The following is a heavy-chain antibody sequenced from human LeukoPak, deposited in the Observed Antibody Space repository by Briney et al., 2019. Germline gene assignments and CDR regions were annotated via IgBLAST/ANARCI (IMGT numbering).Heavy chain of an antibody. CDR3: ARVPGGSGQLLYFQH. CDR2: IIPIFGTA. Sequence: SVKVSCKASGGTFSSYAISWVRQAPGQGLEWMGGIIPIFGTANYAQKFQGRVTLTTDESTSTAYMELSSLRSEDTAVYYCARVPGGSGQLLYFQHWGQGTLVTVSS. J-gene: IGHJ1*01. D-gene: IGHD2-2*01. V-gene: IGHV1-69*05. CDR1: GGTFSSYA.